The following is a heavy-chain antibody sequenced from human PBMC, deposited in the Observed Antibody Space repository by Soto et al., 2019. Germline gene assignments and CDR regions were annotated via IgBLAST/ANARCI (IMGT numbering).Heavy chain of an antibody. J-gene: IGHJ4*02. V-gene: IGHV1-18*01. CDR2: ISAYNGNT. D-gene: IGHD4-17*01. CDR1: GYTFTNYG. CDR3: AREDYGGRPGY. Sequence: ASVKVSCKASGYTFTNYGISWVRQAPGQGLEWMGWISAYNGNTKYAQKLQGRVTMTTDTSTSTAYMGLSSLRSEDTAVYYCAREDYGGRPGYWGQGTLVTVSS.